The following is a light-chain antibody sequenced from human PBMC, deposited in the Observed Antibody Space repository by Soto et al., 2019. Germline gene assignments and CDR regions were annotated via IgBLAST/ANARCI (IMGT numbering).Light chain of an antibody. CDR3: NSYSSSTTLYL. J-gene: IGLJ1*01. CDR2: DVS. Sequence: QSVLTQPRSVSGSPGQSVTISCTGSNSDVGGYNYVSWYQQHPGKAPKLMIYDVSKRPSGVPDRFSGSKSGNTASLTISGLQAEDEADYYCNSYSSSTTLYLFGTGTKVTVL. V-gene: IGLV2-11*01. CDR1: NSDVGGYNY.